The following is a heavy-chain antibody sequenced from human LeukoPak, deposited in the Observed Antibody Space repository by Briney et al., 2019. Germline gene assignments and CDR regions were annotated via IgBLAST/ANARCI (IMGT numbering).Heavy chain of an antibody. V-gene: IGHV3-21*01. J-gene: IGHJ4*02. CDR2: ISSSSSYI. CDR1: GFTFSSYS. CDR3: ARGHGSGSYFHTPFDY. D-gene: IGHD3-10*01. Sequence: GGSLRLSCAASGFTFSSYSMNWVRQAPGKGLEWVSSISSSSSYIYYADSVKGRFTISRDNAKNSLYLQMNSLRAEDTALYYCARGHGSGSYFHTPFDYWGQGTLVTVSS.